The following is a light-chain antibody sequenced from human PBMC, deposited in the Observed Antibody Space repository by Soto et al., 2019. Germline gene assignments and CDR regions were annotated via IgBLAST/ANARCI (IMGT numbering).Light chain of an antibody. CDR2: GYS. CDR1: SSNIGSNY. J-gene: IGLJ1*01. V-gene: IGLV1-40*01. CDR3: QSYDSSLSAYV. Sequence: QSVLTQPPSASGTPGQRVTISCSGSSSNIGSNYVYRYQQLPGTAPKLLIFGYSNRHSGVPDRFSGSKSGTSASLAITGLQAEDEADYYCQSYDSSLSAYVFGTGTKVTVL.